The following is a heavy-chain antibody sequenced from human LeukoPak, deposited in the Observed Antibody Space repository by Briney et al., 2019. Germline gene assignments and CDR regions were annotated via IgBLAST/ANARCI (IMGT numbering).Heavy chain of an antibody. V-gene: IGHV3-23*01. J-gene: IGHJ4*02. CDR1: GFTFSSYA. CDR2: ISGSGGST. Sequence: GGSLRLSCAASGFTFSSYAMSWVRQAPGKGLEWVSAISGSGGSTYYADSVKGRFSISRDNSKNTLYLQMNSLRAEDTAVYYCAKNQIYGSTTSCFGNWGQGTLVTVSS. CDR3: AKNQIYGSTTSCFGN. D-gene: IGHD2-2*01.